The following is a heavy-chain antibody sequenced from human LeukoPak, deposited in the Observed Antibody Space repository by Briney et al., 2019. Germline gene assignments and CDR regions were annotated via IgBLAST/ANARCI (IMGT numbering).Heavy chain of an antibody. CDR3: ARSQDIVVVVAAPPPRPNWFDP. CDR2: INPNSGGT. D-gene: IGHD2-15*01. V-gene: IGHV1-2*02. J-gene: IGHJ5*02. CDR1: GYTFTGYY. Sequence: GASVTVSCKASGYTFTGYYMHWVRQAPGQGLEWMGWINPNSGGTNYAQKFQGRVTMTRYTSISTAYMELSRLRSDDTAVYYCARSQDIVVVVAAPPPRPNWFDPWGQGTLVTVSS.